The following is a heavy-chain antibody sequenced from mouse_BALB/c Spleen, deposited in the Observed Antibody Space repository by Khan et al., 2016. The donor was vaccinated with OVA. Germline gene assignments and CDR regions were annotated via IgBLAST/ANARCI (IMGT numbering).Heavy chain of an antibody. CDR3: ARQLNGAMDY. D-gene: IGHD1-3*01. Sequence: EVELVESGGGLVQPGGSLKLSCATSGFTFSDYYIYWVRQTPEKRLEWVAYISNGGGFTYYPDTIEGRFTLSRDNAKNTLYLHMSRLKSEDTAMYYCARQLNGAMDYWGQGTSVTVSS. J-gene: IGHJ4*01. CDR1: GFTFSDYY. V-gene: IGHV5-12*02. CDR2: ISNGGGFT.